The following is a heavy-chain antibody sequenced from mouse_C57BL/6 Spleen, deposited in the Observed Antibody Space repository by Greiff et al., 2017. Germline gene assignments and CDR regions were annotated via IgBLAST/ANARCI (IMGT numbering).Heavy chain of an antibody. J-gene: IGHJ3*01. V-gene: IGHV1-9*01. Sequence: VQLQQSGAELMKPGASVKLSCKATGYTFTGYWIEWVKQRPGHGLEWIGEILPGSGSTNYTEKFKGKSTFTADTSSNTAYMQLSSLTTVDSAIYYCARGDYDWFAYWGQGTLVTVSA. CDR3: ARGDYDWFAY. CDR1: GYTFTGYW. D-gene: IGHD2-4*01. CDR2: ILPGSGST.